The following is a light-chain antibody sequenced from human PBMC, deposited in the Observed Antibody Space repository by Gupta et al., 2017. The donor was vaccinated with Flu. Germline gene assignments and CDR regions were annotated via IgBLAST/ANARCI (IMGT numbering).Light chain of an antibody. CDR3: ETGDSNTRV. V-gene: IGLV4-60*03. J-gene: IGLJ3*02. Sequence: VKLTCTLSSGHSSYIGAWHQQGSGKAPRGLMHREGSGSYTKGSGGPDRFSGYSSGTDRHLTISNRQSEDEADYYCETGDSNTRVLGGGTKLTVL. CDR1: SGHSSYI. CDR2: REGSGSY.